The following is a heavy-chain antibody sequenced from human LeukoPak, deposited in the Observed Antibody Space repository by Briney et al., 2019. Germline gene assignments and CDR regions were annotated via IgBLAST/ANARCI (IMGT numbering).Heavy chain of an antibody. CDR3: AREAATYYYDSSEAFDI. D-gene: IGHD3-22*01. CDR1: GGTFSSYA. Sequence: GASVKVSCKASGGTFSSYAISWVRQAPGQGLEWMGRIIPILGIANYAQKFQGRVTITADKSTSTVYMELSSLRSEDTAVYYCAREAATYYYDSSEAFDIWGQGTMVTVSS. J-gene: IGHJ3*02. V-gene: IGHV1-69*04. CDR2: IIPILGIA.